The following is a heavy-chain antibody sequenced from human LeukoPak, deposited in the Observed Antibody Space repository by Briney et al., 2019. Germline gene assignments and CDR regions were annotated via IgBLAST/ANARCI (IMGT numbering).Heavy chain of an antibody. CDR1: GGTFSSYA. CDR2: IIPILGIA. J-gene: IGHJ4*02. D-gene: IGHD5-18*01. Sequence: GASVKVSCKASGGTFSSYAISWVRQAPGQGLEWMGRIIPILGIANYAQKFQGRVTITADKSTSTAYMELSSLRSGDTAVYYCAARGYSYSDFDYWGQGTLVTVSS. V-gene: IGHV1-69*04. CDR3: AARGYSYSDFDY.